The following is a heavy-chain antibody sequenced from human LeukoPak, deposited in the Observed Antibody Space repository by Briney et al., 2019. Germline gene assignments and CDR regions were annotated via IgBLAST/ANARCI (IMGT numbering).Heavy chain of an antibody. CDR2: IWYDGSNK. J-gene: IGHJ6*02. Sequence: GGFLRLSCAASGFTFSSYGMHWVRQAPGKGLEWVAVIWYDGSNKYYADSVKGRFTISRDNSKNTLYLQMNSLRAEDTAVYYCARDLENCSGGSCYYYYYGMDVWGQGTTVTVSS. CDR1: GFTFSSYG. CDR3: ARDLENCSGGSCYYYYYGMDV. D-gene: IGHD2-15*01. V-gene: IGHV3-33*01.